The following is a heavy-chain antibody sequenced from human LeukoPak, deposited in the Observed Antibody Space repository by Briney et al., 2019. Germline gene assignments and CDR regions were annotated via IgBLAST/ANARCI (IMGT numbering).Heavy chain of an antibody. CDR2: IKEDGSEQ. V-gene: IGHV3-7*01. J-gene: IGHJ5*01. CDR3: ARDKEVFSTSWFEY. D-gene: IGHD2-2*01. Sequence: GGSLRLSCAASGFRFSIYWMSWVRQAPGKGLEWVANIKEDGSEQYYVDSVKGRFTISRDNAKNSLFLQMNSVTAEDTAVYYCARDKEVFSTSWFEYWGQGTLVSVSS. CDR1: GFRFSIYW.